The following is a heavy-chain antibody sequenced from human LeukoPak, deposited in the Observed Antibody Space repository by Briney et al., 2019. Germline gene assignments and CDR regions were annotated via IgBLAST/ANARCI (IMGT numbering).Heavy chain of an antibody. CDR1: GGTCSSYA. Sequence: SVKVSCKASGGTCSSYAISWVRQAPGQGLEWMGGIIPIFGTANYAQKFQGRVTITADESTSTAYMELSSLRSEDTAVYYCARSPITMVRGDPNYYFDYWGQGTLVTVSS. D-gene: IGHD3-10*01. CDR3: ARSPITMVRGDPNYYFDY. J-gene: IGHJ4*02. V-gene: IGHV1-69*13. CDR2: IIPIFGTA.